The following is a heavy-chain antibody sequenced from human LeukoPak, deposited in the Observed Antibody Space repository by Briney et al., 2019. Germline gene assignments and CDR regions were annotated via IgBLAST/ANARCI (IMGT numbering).Heavy chain of an antibody. V-gene: IGHV5-51*01. CDR3: ARNTYYYDSSGYYPSAFDI. Sequence: GESLKISCKNSGYSFTTCWIGWVRQMPGKGLEWMGIIYPGDSDTRYSPSFQGQVTISADKSISTAYLQWSSLKASDTAMYYCARNTYYYDSSGYYPSAFDIWGQGTMVTVSS. D-gene: IGHD3-22*01. J-gene: IGHJ3*02. CDR1: GYSFTTCW. CDR2: IYPGDSDT.